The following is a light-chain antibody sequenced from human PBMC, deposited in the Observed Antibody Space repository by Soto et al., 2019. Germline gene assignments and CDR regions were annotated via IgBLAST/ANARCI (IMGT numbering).Light chain of an antibody. V-gene: IGLV1-44*01. CDR1: GSNIGGNA. J-gene: IGLJ7*01. CDR2: INN. Sequence: QSVLTQPPSASGTPGQRVTLTCSGGGSNIGGNAVNWYQQLPGTAPKLLIYINNQRPSGVPDRFSGSKSGTLASLAISGLQSEDEAHYYCAAWDDGLNGVVFGGGTQLTVL. CDR3: AAWDDGLNGVV.